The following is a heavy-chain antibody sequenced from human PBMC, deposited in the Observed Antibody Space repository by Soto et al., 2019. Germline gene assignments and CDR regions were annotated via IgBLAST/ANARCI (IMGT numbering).Heavy chain of an antibody. D-gene: IGHD5-12*01. CDR2: ISGSSGST. Sequence: EVQLLESGGGLVQPGRSLRLSCAASGLTFNNYAMRWVRQAPGKGLEWVSTISGSSGSTYYADPMKGRFTISRDNSKNTLYLQMNSLRAEDTAVYYCAKALVATTSFDYWGQGTLVTVSS. CDR3: AKALVATTSFDY. CDR1: GLTFNNYA. V-gene: IGHV3-23*01. J-gene: IGHJ4*02.